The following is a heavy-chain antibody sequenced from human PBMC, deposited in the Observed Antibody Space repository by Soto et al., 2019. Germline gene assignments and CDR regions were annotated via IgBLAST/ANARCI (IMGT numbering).Heavy chain of an antibody. Sequence: PGGSLRLSCAASGFTFSSYGMHWVRQAPGKGLEWVAVISYDGSNKYYADSVKGRFTISRDNSKNTLYLQMNSLRAEDTAVYYCTKEIEVALRYGMDVWGQGTTVTVSS. CDR2: ISYDGSNK. CDR3: TKEIEVALRYGMDV. CDR1: GFTFSSYG. V-gene: IGHV3-30*18. J-gene: IGHJ6*02.